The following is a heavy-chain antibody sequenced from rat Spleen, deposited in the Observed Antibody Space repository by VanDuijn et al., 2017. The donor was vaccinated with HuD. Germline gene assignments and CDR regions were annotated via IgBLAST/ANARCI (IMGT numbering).Heavy chain of an antibody. CDR1: GFTFSDHG. V-gene: IGHV5S14*01. Sequence: EVQLVESGGGLVQPGRSLKLSCAASGFTFSDHGMAWVRQNTTKGLDWVASISTGGGNIYYRDSVRGRFTISRDNTKNIQYLQMDSLRSEDTATYYCARLPYNSGWQFFDYWGQGVMVTVSS. CDR3: ARLPYNSGWQFFDY. D-gene: IGHD4-3*01. CDR2: ISTGGGNI. J-gene: IGHJ2*01.